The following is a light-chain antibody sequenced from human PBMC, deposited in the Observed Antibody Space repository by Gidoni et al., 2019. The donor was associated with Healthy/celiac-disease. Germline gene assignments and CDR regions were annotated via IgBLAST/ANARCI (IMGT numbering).Light chain of an antibody. CDR3: MQDTHWWT. J-gene: IGKJ1*01. CDR2: KVS. CDR1: RSLVHSDGYTY. Sequence: VVVTQSPLFLPVTPGESVSISCRASRSLVHSDGYTYLSWLQQTPGQSTRRLMYKVSDRDSGVPGRCAGSWSDTDFSLKISRVEADDAGVYYCMQDTHWWTFGQGTTVEI. V-gene: IGKV2-30*02.